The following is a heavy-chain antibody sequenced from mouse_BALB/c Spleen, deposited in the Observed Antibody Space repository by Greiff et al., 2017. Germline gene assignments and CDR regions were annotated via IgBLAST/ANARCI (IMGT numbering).Heavy chain of an antibody. D-gene: IGHD2-12*01. CDR2: IYPGNSDT. CDR1: GYSFTSYW. CDR3: TRRYSPHYAMDD. Sequence: VQLQQSGTVLARPGASVKMSCKASGYSFTSYWMHWVKQRPGQGLEWIGAIYPGNSDTSYNQKFKGKAKLTAVTSASTAYMELSSLTNEDSAVYYCTRRYSPHYAMDDWGEGTTVTVSS. V-gene: IGHV1-5*01. J-gene: IGHJ4*01.